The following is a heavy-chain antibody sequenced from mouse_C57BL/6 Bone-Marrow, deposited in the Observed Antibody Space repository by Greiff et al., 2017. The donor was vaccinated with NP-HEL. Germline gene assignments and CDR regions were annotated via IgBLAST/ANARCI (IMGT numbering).Heavy chain of an antibody. CDR2: IWWDDDK. CDR3: ARIASPQLGLYWYFDV. V-gene: IGHV8-8*01. Sequence: QVTLKESGPGILQPSQTLSLTCSFSGFSLSTFGMGVGWIRQPSGKGLEWLAHIWWDDDKYYNPALKSRLTISKDTSKNQVFLKIANVDTADTATYYCARIASPQLGLYWYFDVWGTGTTVTVSS. D-gene: IGHD4-1*02. CDR1: GFSLSTFGMG. J-gene: IGHJ1*03.